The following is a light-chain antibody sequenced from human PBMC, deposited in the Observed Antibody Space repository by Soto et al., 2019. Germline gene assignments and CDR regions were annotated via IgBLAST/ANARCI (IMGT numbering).Light chain of an antibody. CDR2: GVS. CDR1: QSVSSSY. V-gene: IGKV3-20*01. CDR3: QHYVNSPPFT. J-gene: IGKJ5*01. Sequence: EIVLTQSPGTLSLSPGERATLSCRASQSVSSSYLAWYQQKPGQAPRLLIYGVSSRATGIPDRFSGSGSGTDFTLTISRLEPEDLAVYYGQHYVNSPPFTFGQGTRLEIK.